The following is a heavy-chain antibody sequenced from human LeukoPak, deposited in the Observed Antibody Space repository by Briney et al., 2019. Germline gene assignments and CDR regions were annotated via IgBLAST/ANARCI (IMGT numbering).Heavy chain of an antibody. CDR2: IAYDGSRA. J-gene: IGHJ4*02. D-gene: IGHD1-14*01. CDR3: TRYNNDHFDY. CDR1: GFTFGGYG. V-gene: IGHV3-33*01. Sequence: GGPLRLSCAGSGFTFGGYGMHWFRQTPGKGLEWVAVIAYDGSRAFYADSVKGRFTISRDNSKNTMSVQMDDLRAEDTAVYYCTRYNNDHFDYWGQGTLVTVSS.